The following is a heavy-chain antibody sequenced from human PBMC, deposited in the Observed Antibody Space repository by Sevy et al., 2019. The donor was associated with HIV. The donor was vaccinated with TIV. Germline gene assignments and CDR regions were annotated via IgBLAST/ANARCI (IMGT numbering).Heavy chain of an antibody. D-gene: IGHD3-22*01. CDR1: GGSISGSFY. CDR2: IYTSGST. J-gene: IGHJ6*02. V-gene: IGHV4-4*07. Sequence: SETLSLACTVSGGSISGSFYWSWVRQSAGKGLEWMGRIYTSGSTNYNPSLKSRVTMSVDTSKNQFSLSLTSVTAADTAVYYCARAPYYYDSSGYLSALVDVWDQGTTVTVSS. CDR3: ARAPYYYDSSGYLSALVDV.